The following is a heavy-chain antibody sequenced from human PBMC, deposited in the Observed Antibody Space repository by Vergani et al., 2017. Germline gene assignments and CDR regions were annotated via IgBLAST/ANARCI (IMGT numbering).Heavy chain of an antibody. J-gene: IGHJ4*02. D-gene: IGHD2-15*01. CDR3: AKGQKVVVAAFDY. CDR1: GFTFSSYA. CDR2: ISGSGGST. V-gene: IGHV3-23*01. Sequence: EVQLLESGGGLVQPGGSLRLSCAASGFTFSSYAMSWVRQAPGKGLEWVSAISGSGGSTYYADSVKGRFTIPRDNSKNTPYLQMNSLRAEDTAVYYCAKGQKVVVAAFDYWGQGTLVTVSS.